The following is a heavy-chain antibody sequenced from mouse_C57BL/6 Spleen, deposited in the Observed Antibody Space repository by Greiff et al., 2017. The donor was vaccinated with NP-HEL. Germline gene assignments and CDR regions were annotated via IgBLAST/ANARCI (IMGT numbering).Heavy chain of an antibody. CDR1: GYTFTSYT. J-gene: IGHJ1*03. CDR3: ARWITTVVATDWYFDV. CDR2: INPSSGYT. Sequence: VQLQQSGAELARPGASVKMSCKASGYTFTSYTMHWVKQRPGQGLEWIGYINPSSGYTKYNQKFKDKATLTADKSSSTAYMQLSSLTSEDSAVYYCARWITTVVATDWYFDVWGTGTTVTVSS. V-gene: IGHV1-4*01. D-gene: IGHD1-1*01.